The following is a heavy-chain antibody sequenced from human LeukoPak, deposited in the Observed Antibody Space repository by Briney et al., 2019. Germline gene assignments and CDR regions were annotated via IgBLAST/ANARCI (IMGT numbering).Heavy chain of an antibody. CDR1: GYTFTGYY. Sequence: ASVKVSCKASGYTFTGYYMHWVRQAPGQGLGWMGWINPNSGGTNYAQKFQGRVTMTRDTSISTAYMELSRLRSDDTAVYYCAREQISSIVGAPDYWGQGTLVTVSS. CDR2: INPNSGGT. J-gene: IGHJ4*02. CDR3: AREQISSIVGAPDY. V-gene: IGHV1-2*02. D-gene: IGHD1-26*01.